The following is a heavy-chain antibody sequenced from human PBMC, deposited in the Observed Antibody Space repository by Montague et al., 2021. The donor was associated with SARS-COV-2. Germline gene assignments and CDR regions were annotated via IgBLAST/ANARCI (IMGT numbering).Heavy chain of an antibody. J-gene: IGHJ5*02. D-gene: IGHD5-12*01. CDR1: GGSIISTTSN. V-gene: IGHV4-39*01. Sequence: SETLSLTCTVSGGSIISTTSNWGWIRQPPGKGLEWIGSIYYTANTYYTPSLKTRVTISVDTSKNQFSLRLRSVTAADTAVYYCARDGLRYGWFDPWGQGTLVTVSS. CDR3: ARDGLRYGWFDP. CDR2: IYYTANT.